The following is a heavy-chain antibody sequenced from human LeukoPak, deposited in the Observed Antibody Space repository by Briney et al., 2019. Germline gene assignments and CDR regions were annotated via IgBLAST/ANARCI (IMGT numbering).Heavy chain of an antibody. CDR3: AKDGITSSWFRGYFEY. D-gene: IGHD6-13*01. CDR1: GFTFDDYA. J-gene: IGHJ4*02. CDR2: ISWNSGNE. Sequence: PGGSLRLSCAASGFTFDDYAMHWARQAPVKGLEWVSGISWNSGNEGYADSVKGRVTISRENAQNSQYLQMNSLRAEDTALYYCAKDGITSSWFRGYFEYWGQGTMVTVAS. V-gene: IGHV3-9*01.